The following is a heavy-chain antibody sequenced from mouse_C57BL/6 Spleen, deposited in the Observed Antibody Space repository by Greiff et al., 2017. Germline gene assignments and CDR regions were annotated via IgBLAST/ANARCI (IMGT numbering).Heavy chain of an antibody. CDR3: ARAGYGYEGAWFAY. V-gene: IGHV1-72*01. Sequence: VQLQQPGPELVKPGASVKLSCKASGYTFTGYWMHWVKQRLGRGLGWIGGIDPKSGGTRYNEKFKRKATLTVDKPSSTAYMQLSSLTSEDSAVYYCARAGYGYEGAWFAYWGQGTLVTVSA. D-gene: IGHD2-2*01. J-gene: IGHJ3*01. CDR1: GYTFTGYW. CDR2: IDPKSGGT.